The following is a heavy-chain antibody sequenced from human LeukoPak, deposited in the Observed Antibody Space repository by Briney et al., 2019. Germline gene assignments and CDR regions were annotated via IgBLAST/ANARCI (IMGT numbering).Heavy chain of an antibody. D-gene: IGHD3-22*01. J-gene: IGHJ4*02. CDR2: ISYDGSIR. CDR1: GFTFSGYG. Sequence: GGSLRLSCAASGFTFSGYGMHWGRQAPGKGLEWVAFISYDGSIRNYADSEKGRFTISRDTAKNTLYLQMNSLRAEDTAVYYCARGHHYYDSSAYYYWGQGTLVTVSS. CDR3: ARGHHYYDSSAYYY. V-gene: IGHV3-30-3*01.